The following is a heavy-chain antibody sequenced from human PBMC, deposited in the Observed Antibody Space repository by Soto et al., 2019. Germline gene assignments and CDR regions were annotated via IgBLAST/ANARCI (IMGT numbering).Heavy chain of an antibody. J-gene: IGHJ4*02. CDR1: GFNFNNYG. CDR3: ARDLGIYYDSRYLDY. V-gene: IGHV3-33*01. D-gene: IGHD3-22*01. CDR2: IWYDGSDK. Sequence: GGSLRLSCEASGFNFNNYGMHWVRQAPGKGLEWVAVIWYDGSDKYYADSVKGRFTISKDNSKNTVYLQMNSLRAEDTAVYYCARDLGIYYDSRYLDYWGQGTLVTVSS.